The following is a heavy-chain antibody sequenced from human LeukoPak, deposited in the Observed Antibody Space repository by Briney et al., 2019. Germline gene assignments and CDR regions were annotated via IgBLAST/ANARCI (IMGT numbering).Heavy chain of an antibody. V-gene: IGHV4-59*01. CDR1: GGSIRGYY. CDR2: ISYSGST. J-gene: IGHJ3*02. Sequence: SWTLSLTCTVSGGSIRGYYWNWIRQPPGKGLQWIGYISYSGSTNYNPSLKSRVTISVDTSRNQVSLKLTSMTAADTGVYYCARTNTFDIGGQGTMVTVSS. CDR3: ARTNTFDI.